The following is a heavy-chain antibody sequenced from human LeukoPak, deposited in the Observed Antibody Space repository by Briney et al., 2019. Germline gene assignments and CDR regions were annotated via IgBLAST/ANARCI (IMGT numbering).Heavy chain of an antibody. D-gene: IGHD6-13*01. J-gene: IGHJ5*02. Sequence: SETLSLTCTVSGGSISSYYWSWIRQPQGKGLEWIGYIYYSGSTNYNPSLKSRVTISVDTSENQFSLKLSSVTAADTAVYYCARSAYSSSWTWFDPWGQGTLVTVSS. CDR1: GGSISSYY. CDR3: ARSAYSSSWTWFDP. V-gene: IGHV4-59*01. CDR2: IYYSGST.